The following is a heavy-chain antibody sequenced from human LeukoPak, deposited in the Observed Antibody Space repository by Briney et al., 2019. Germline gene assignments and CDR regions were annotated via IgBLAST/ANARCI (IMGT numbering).Heavy chain of an antibody. V-gene: IGHV3-30-3*01. CDR1: GFTFSSYA. D-gene: IGHD3-22*01. CDR3: ASGTRKYYDSSGYYLGNQGY. Sequence: GRSLRLSCAASGFTFSSYAMHWVRQAPGKGLEWVAVISYDGSNKYYADSVKGRFTISRDNSKSTLYLQMNSLRAGDTAVYYCASGTRKYYDSSGYYLGNQGYWGQGTLVTVSS. CDR2: ISYDGSNK. J-gene: IGHJ4*02.